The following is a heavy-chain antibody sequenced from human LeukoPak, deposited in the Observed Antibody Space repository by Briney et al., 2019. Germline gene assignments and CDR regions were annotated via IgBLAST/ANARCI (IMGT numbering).Heavy chain of an antibody. CDR3: ARGISGIAAAGSYYYMDV. CDR2: ISAYNGNT. Sequence: ASVKVSCKASGYTFTSYGISWVRQAPGQGLEWMGWISAYNGNTNYAQKLQGRVTMTRDMSTSTVYMELSSLRSEDTAVYYCARGISGIAAAGSYYYMDVWGKGTTVTVSS. V-gene: IGHV1-18*01. CDR1: GYTFTSYG. D-gene: IGHD6-13*01. J-gene: IGHJ6*03.